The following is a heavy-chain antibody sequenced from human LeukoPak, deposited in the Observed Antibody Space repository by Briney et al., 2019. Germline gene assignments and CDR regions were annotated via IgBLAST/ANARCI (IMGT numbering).Heavy chain of an antibody. CDR3: ARQAVDSSGYEGDWFDP. CDR2: IYPGDSDT. D-gene: IGHD5-12*01. CDR1: GYSFTSYW. J-gene: IGHJ5*02. Sequence: GESLKISCKGSGYSFTSYWIGWVRQMPGKGLEWMGIIYPGDSDTRYSPSFQGQVTISADKSISTAYLQWSSLKASDTAMYYCARQAVDSSGYEGDWFDPWGQGTLVTVSS. V-gene: IGHV5-51*01.